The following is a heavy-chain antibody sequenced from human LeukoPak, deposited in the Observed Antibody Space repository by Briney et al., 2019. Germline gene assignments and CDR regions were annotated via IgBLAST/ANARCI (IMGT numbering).Heavy chain of an antibody. CDR1: GYTLTELS. V-gene: IGHV1-24*01. CDR3: ASTYDSSGYYDY. CDR2: FDPEDGET. J-gene: IGHJ4*02. D-gene: IGHD3-22*01. Sequence: GASVKVSCKVSGYTLTELSMHWVRQAPGKALEWMGGFDPEDGETIYAQKFQGRVTMTEDTSTDTAYMELSSLRSEDTAVYYCASTYDSSGYYDYWGQGTLVTVSS.